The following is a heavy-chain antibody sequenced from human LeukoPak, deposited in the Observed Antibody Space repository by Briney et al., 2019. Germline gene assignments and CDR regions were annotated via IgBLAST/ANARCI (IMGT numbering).Heavy chain of an antibody. J-gene: IGHJ4*02. CDR1: GFTFSSYD. Sequence: QTGGSLRLSCAASGFTFSSYDMHWVRQTTGKGLEWVSAIGTAGDTYYPGSVKGRFTISRENAKNSLYLQMNSLRAGDTAVYYCARGDSSGYQRNTKLDYWGQGTLVTVSS. CDR2: IGTAGDT. CDR3: ARGDSSGYQRNTKLDY. V-gene: IGHV3-13*01. D-gene: IGHD3-22*01.